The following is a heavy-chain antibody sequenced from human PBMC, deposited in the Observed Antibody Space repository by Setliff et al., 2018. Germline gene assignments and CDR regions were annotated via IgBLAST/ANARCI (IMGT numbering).Heavy chain of an antibody. CDR3: ARGKIFYVGDSHYFDI. J-gene: IGHJ4*02. CDR1: GGSISSYY. D-gene: IGHD4-17*01. V-gene: IGHV4-4*07. CDR2: IYSSGTT. Sequence: SETLSLTCTVSGGSISSYYWSWIRKPAGKGLEWIGLIYSSGTTNYSPSLRSRVTISSDTSKNQFSLQLSSVTATDTAVYYCARGKIFYVGDSHYFDIWGQGTLVTVSS.